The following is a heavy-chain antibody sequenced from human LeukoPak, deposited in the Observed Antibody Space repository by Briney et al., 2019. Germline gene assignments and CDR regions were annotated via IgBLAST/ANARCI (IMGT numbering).Heavy chain of an antibody. CDR1: GYTLTELS. V-gene: IGHV1-24*01. Sequence: ASVNVSCKVSGYTLTELSMHWVRQAPGKGLEWMGGFDPEDGETIYAQKFQGRVTMTEDTSTDTPYMELSSLRSEDTAVYYCATDYSNYFAYYYGMDVWGQGTTVTVSS. CDR3: ATDYSNYFAYYYGMDV. CDR2: FDPEDGET. D-gene: IGHD4-11*01. J-gene: IGHJ6*01.